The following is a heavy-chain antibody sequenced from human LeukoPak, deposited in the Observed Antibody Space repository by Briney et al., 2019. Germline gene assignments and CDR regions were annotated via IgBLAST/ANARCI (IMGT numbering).Heavy chain of an antibody. CDR3: ARCVLGIAAAGYGMDV. J-gene: IGHJ6*02. V-gene: IGHV4-31*03. CDR1: GGSISGGGYY. D-gene: IGHD6-13*01. CDR2: IYYSGST. Sequence: SSETLSLTCTVSGGSISGGGYYWSWIRQHPGKGLEWIGYIYYSGSTYYNPSLKSRVTISVDTSKNQFSLKLSSVTAADTAVYYCARCVLGIAAAGYGMDVWGQGTTVTVSS.